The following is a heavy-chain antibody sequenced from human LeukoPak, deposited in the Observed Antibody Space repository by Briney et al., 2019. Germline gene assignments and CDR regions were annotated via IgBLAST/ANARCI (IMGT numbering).Heavy chain of an antibody. V-gene: IGHV4-61*02. Sequence: PSETLSLTCTVSGDSISSGDYYWSWIRQPAGKGLEWIGRISSSGSTNYNPSLKSRVTISVDTSKNQFSLKLSSVTAADTAVYYCARDFPPRGYDFWSGYYTGEGEYFDYWGQGTLVTVSS. J-gene: IGHJ4*02. CDR2: ISSSGST. CDR1: GDSISSGDYY. D-gene: IGHD3-3*01. CDR3: ARDFPPRGYDFWSGYYTGEGEYFDY.